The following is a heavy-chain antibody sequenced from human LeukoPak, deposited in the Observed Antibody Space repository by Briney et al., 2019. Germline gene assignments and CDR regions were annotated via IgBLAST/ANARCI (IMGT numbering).Heavy chain of an antibody. J-gene: IGHJ4*02. V-gene: IGHV3-9*01. Sequence: GGSLRLSCAASGFTFDDYAMHWVRQAPGKGLEWVSGISWNSGSIAYADSVRGRFTISRDNAKNSLYLQMNSLGAEDTALYYCAKGGQRYYDSSGTFWDYWGQGTLVTVSS. CDR2: ISWNSGSI. CDR3: AKGGQRYYDSSGTFWDY. CDR1: GFTFDDYA. D-gene: IGHD3-22*01.